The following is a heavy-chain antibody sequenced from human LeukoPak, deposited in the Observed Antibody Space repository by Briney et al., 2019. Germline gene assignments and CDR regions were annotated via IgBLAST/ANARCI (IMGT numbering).Heavy chain of an antibody. CDR2: ISTSSIYI. CDR3: ARRAGGLARNNWFDP. CDR1: GFTFSSYS. J-gene: IGHJ5*02. D-gene: IGHD3-16*01. Sequence: GGSLRLSCAASGFTFSSYSMNWVRQAPGKGLEWVSSISTSSIYIYYADSVKGRFTISRDNAKNSLSLQMNSLRAVDTAVYYCARRAGGLARNNWFDPWGQGTLSPSPQ. V-gene: IGHV3-21*01.